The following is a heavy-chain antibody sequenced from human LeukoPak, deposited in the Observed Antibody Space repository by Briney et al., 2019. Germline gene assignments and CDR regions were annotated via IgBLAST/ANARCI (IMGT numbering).Heavy chain of an antibody. J-gene: IGHJ4*02. D-gene: IGHD3-22*01. CDR1: GFTFSSYA. CDR3: AKVTRSYYYDSSGYVDY. Sequence: GGSLRLSCAASGFTFSSYAMSWVRPAPGKGLEWVSAISGSGGSTYYADSVKGRFTISRDNSRNTLYLQMNSLRAEDTAVYYCAKVTRSYYYDSSGYVDYWGQGTLVTVSS. V-gene: IGHV3-23*01. CDR2: ISGSGGST.